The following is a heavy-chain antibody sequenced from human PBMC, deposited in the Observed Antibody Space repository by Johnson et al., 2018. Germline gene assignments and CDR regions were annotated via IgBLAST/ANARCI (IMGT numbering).Heavy chain of an antibody. CDR3: ERDRGNPDSFDI. D-gene: IGHD1-14*01. J-gene: IGHJ3*02. CDR1: GFTFGPYW. V-gene: IGHV3-74*02. Sequence: DVQLVQSGGGLVQPGGSLRLSCVASGFTFGPYWMHWVRQAPGKGLVWVSHINSEGPTTIYADPVKGRFTISRDNSKHTLYLQMNSLRAKDTAVYFCERDRGNPDSFDIWGQGTMVTVSS. CDR2: INSEGPTT.